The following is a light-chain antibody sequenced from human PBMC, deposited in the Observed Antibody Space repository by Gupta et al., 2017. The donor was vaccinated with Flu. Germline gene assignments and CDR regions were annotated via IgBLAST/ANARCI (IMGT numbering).Light chain of an antibody. J-gene: IGKJ2*02. CDR1: QSVSSH. CDR2: DAS. V-gene: IGKV3-11*01. Sequence: EIVLTQSPATLSLSPGERATLSCRASQSVSSHLAWYLQKPGQAPRLLIYDASNRATGVTDRFSGSGDGTDFTLTISSRDPEDFAVYYCQHRIECPPPRTFGQGTRLELK. CDR3: QHRIECPPPRT.